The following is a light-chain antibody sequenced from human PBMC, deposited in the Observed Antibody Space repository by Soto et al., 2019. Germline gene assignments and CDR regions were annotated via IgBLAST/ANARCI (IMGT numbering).Light chain of an antibody. J-gene: IGLJ2*01. Sequence: QSVPTQPPSASGTPGQRVTISCSGSSSNIGNNTVNWYQQLPGTAPKLLIYSNNQRPSGVPDRFSGSKSGTSASLAISGLQSEDEADYFCAAWDDSLNGLVFGGGTKLTVL. V-gene: IGLV1-44*01. CDR3: AAWDDSLNGLV. CDR2: SNN. CDR1: SSNIGNNT.